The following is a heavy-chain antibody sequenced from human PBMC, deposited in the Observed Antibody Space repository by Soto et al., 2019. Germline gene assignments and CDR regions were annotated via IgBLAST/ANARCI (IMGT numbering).Heavy chain of an antibody. CDR2: ISGSGTTI. CDR1: RFTFSDYY. CDR3: ERAHYYCLGWSSFDP. J-gene: IGHJ5*02. D-gene: IGHD3-10*01. V-gene: IGHV3-11*01. Sequence: QPQLVESGGGLVQSGGSLRLSCEAFRFTFSDYYMSWIRQAPGKGLEWLSYISGSGTTIYYADSVKGRFTISRDNSMNQLYLHMNSLRPENTAVHSCERAHYYCLGWSSFDPWGQGTLIIVSS.